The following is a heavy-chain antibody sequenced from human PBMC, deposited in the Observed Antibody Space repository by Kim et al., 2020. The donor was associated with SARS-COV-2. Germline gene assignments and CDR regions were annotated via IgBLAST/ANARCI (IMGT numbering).Heavy chain of an antibody. V-gene: IGHV1-8*01. Sequence: ASVKVSCKASGYTFTSYDINLVRQATGQGLEWMGWMNPNSGNTGYAQKFQGRVTMTRNTSISTAYMELSSLRSEDTAVYYCAILGYCSGGSCLPWGQGTLVTVSS. CDR3: AILGYCSGGSCLP. J-gene: IGHJ5*02. CDR2: MNPNSGNT. D-gene: IGHD2-15*01. CDR1: GYTFTSYD.